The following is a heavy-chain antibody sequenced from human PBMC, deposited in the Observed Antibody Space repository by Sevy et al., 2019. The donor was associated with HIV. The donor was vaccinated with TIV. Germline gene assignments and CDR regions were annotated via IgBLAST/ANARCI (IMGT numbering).Heavy chain of an antibody. V-gene: IGHV3-30*18. CDR1: GFTFSSYG. J-gene: IGHJ6*02. CDR2: ISYDGSNK. CDR3: AKDLAPKPSYYGMDV. Sequence: GGSLRLSCAASGFTFSSYGMHWVRQAPGKGLEWVAVISYDGSNKYYADSVKGRFTISRDNSKNTLYLQMNSLRAEDTAVYYWAKDLAPKPSYYGMDVWGQGTTVTVSS.